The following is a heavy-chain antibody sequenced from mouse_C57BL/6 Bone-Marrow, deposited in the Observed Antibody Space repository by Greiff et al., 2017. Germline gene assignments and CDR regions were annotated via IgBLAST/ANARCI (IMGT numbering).Heavy chain of an antibody. J-gene: IGHJ3*01. V-gene: IGHV1-80*01. Sequence: QVQLKESGAELVKPGASVKISCKASGYAFSSYWMNWVKQRPGKGLEWIGQIYPGGGDTNYNGKFKGKATLTADKSSSTAYMQLSSLTSEDSAVYFCARSNYGSFAWFAYWGQGTLVTVSA. D-gene: IGHD1-1*01. CDR2: IYPGGGDT. CDR3: ARSNYGSFAWFAY. CDR1: GYAFSSYW.